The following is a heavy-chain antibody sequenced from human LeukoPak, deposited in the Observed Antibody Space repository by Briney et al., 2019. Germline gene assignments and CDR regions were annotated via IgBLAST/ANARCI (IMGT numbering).Heavy chain of an antibody. V-gene: IGHV3-23*01. CDR3: AKVAYYYGSGSYVDY. Sequence: PGGSLRPSCAASGFTFSSYAMSWVRQAPGKGLEWVSAISGSGGSTYYADSVKGRFTISRDNSKNTLYLQMNSLRAEDTAVYYCAKVAYYYGSGSYVDYWGQGTLVTVSS. D-gene: IGHD3-10*01. J-gene: IGHJ4*02. CDR1: GFTFSSYA. CDR2: ISGSGGST.